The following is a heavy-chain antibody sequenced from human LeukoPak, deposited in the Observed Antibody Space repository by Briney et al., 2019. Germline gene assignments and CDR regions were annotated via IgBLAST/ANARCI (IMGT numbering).Heavy chain of an antibody. J-gene: IGHJ4*02. D-gene: IGHD3-22*01. Sequence: PSETLSLTCAVYGGSFSGYYWSWIRQPPGKGLEWIGEINHSGSTNYNPSLKSRVTMSLDTSKNQFSLRLTSVTAADTAVYSCARHYYDSSGLAYYFDYWGQGTLVTVSS. CDR2: INHSGST. CDR1: GGSFSGYY. V-gene: IGHV4-34*01. CDR3: ARHYYDSSGLAYYFDY.